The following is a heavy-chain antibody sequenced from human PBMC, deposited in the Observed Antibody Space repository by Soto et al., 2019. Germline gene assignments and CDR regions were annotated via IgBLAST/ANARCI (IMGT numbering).Heavy chain of an antibody. D-gene: IGHD3-22*01. J-gene: IGHJ4*02. CDR1: GFTFSSYG. V-gene: IGHV3-30*18. CDR2: ISYDGSNK. CDR3: AKVYYDSSGYHLSLDY. Sequence: QVQLVESGGGVVQPGRSLRLSCAASGFTFSSYGRHWVRQAPGKGLEWVAVISYDGSNKYYADSVKGRFTISRDNSKNTLYLQINSLRAEDTAVYYCAKVYYDSSGYHLSLDYWGQGTLVTVSS.